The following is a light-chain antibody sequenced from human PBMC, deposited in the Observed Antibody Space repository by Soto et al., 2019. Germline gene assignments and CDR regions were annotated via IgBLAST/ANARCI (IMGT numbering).Light chain of an antibody. V-gene: IGLV1-44*01. CDR1: GSNIGSNS. CDR3: AAWDDSLNGPV. Sequence: QSVLTQPPSASGTPGQRVSLSCSGSGSNIGSNSVNWYQQLPGTAPKLLIYSNNQRPSGVPDRISGSKSGTSASLAISGLQSEDEADYYCAAWDDSLNGPVFGTGTKLTVL. CDR2: SNN. J-gene: IGLJ1*01.